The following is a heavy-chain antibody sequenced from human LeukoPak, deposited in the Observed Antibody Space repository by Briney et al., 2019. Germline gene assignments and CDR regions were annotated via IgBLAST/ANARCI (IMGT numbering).Heavy chain of an antibody. V-gene: IGHV3-30*02. D-gene: IGHD3-9*01. J-gene: IGHJ4*02. CDR1: GFSFSNYV. CDR2: IRYDGSNK. CDR3: AKGSTVLRYFDWPTPFDY. Sequence: GGSLRLSCAASGFSFSNYVMHWVRQAPGKGLEWVAFIRYDGSNKYYADSVKGRFTISRDNSKNTLYLQMNSLRAEDTAVYYCAKGSTVLRYFDWPTPFDYWGQGTLVTVSS.